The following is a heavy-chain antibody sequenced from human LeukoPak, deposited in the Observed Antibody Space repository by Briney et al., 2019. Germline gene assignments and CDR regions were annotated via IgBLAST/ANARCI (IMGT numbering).Heavy chain of an antibody. CDR2: ISGSGGST. J-gene: IGHJ4*02. CDR3: AKYRGRSYSPYYFDY. D-gene: IGHD1-26*01. V-gene: IGHV3-23*01. CDR1: GFTFSIYA. Sequence: PGGSLRLSCAASGFTFSIYAMSWVRQAPGKGLEWVSAISGSGGSTYYADSVKGRFTISRDNSKNTLYLQMNSLRAEDTAVYYCAKYRGRSYSPYYFDYWGQGTLVTVSS.